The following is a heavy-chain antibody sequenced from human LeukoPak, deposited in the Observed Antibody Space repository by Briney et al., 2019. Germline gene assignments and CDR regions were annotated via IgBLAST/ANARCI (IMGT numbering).Heavy chain of an antibody. Sequence: QPGGSLRLSCAASGFTFSSYAMSWVRQAPGKGLEWASSISGSGDNTYYADSVKDRFSISRDNSKTTVSLQMNSLRAEDTAVYYCAKGRGTAVTSAANYWGQGTLVTVSS. CDR1: GFTFSSYA. CDR2: ISGSGDNT. D-gene: IGHD4-17*01. J-gene: IGHJ4*02. V-gene: IGHV3-23*01. CDR3: AKGRGTAVTSAANY.